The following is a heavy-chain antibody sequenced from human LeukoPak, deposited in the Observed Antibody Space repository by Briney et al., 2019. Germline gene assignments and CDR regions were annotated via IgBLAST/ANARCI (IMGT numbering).Heavy chain of an antibody. CDR3: ARGRPNWKNAFDI. J-gene: IGHJ3*02. CDR2: INHSGST. V-gene: IGHV4-34*01. Sequence: KPSETLSLTCAVYGGSFSGYYWSWIRQPPGKGLEWIGEINHSGSTNYNPSLKSRVTISVDTSKNQFSLKLSSVTAADTAVYYCARGRPNWKNAFDIWGQGTMVTVSS. D-gene: IGHD1-20*01. CDR1: GGSFSGYY.